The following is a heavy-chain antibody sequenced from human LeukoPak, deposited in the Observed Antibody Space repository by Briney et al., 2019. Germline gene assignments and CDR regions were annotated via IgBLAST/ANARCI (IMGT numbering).Heavy chain of an antibody. CDR3: ARDEVGPGIAVAGTQRRYYYYGMDV. D-gene: IGHD6-19*01. V-gene: IGHV3-21*01. J-gene: IGHJ6*02. Sequence: GGSLRLSCAASGFTFSSYAMSWVRQAPGTGLEWVSSISSSSSYIYYADSVKGRFTISRDNAKNSLYLQMNSLRAEDTAVYYCARDEVGPGIAVAGTQRRYYYYGMDVWGQGTTVTVSS. CDR2: ISSSSSYI. CDR1: GFTFSSYA.